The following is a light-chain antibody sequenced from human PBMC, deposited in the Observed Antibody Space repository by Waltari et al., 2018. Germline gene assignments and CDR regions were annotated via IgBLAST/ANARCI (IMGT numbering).Light chain of an antibody. CDR1: QSLYTTSKYY. CDR3: QEYFAVPLT. CDR2: WAS. Sequence: DIVMTQSPDSLDVSLGERATINGKSSQSLYTTSKYYLAWYQQRPGQPPKLLIYWASTRESGVPDRFSGSGSGTDFTLTINDLQAEDVAVYYCQEYFAVPLTFGPGTRVHIK. J-gene: IGKJ3*01. V-gene: IGKV4-1*01.